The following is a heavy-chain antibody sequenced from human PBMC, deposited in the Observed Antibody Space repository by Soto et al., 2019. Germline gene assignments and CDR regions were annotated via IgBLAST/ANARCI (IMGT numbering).Heavy chain of an antibody. CDR2: IKQDGSER. Sequence: EVQLVESGGGLVQPGGSLRLSCAASGFTLSVYWMNWVRQAPGKGLEWVSNIKQDGSERNYVDSVKGRFTISRDNAKNSLYLQMTSLGADDTAVYYWLITTSAFGMCGHGTLVTVS. CDR3: LITTSAFGM. CDR1: GFTLSVYW. V-gene: IGHV3-7*01. D-gene: IGHD1-20*01. J-gene: IGHJ3*02.